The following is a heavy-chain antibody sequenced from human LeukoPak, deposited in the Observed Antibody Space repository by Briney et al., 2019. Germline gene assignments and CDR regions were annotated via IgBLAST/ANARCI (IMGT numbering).Heavy chain of an antibody. CDR2: INPNSGGT. J-gene: IGHJ4*02. D-gene: IGHD4-17*01. Sequence: VASVKVSCKASGYTFTGYYMHWVRQAPGQGLEWMGWINPNSGGTNYAQKFQGRVTMTRDTSISTAYMELSRLRSDDTAVYYCAREGDDYGDYDNYWGQGTLVTVSS. V-gene: IGHV1-2*02. CDR1: GYTFTGYY. CDR3: AREGDDYGDYDNY.